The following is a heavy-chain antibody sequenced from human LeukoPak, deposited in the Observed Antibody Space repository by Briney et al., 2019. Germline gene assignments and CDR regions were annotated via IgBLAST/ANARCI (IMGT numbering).Heavy chain of an antibody. CDR2: INHSGST. CDR1: GGSFSGYY. J-gene: IGHJ5*02. Sequence: SETLSLTCAVYGGSFSGYYWSWIRQPPGKGLEWIGEINHSGSTNYNPSLKSRVTISVDTSKNQFSLKLSSVTAADTAVYYCARAGGSAYYGSGSYSYNWFDPWGQGTLVTVSS. CDR3: ARAGGSAYYGSGSYSYNWFDP. V-gene: IGHV4-34*01. D-gene: IGHD3-10*01.